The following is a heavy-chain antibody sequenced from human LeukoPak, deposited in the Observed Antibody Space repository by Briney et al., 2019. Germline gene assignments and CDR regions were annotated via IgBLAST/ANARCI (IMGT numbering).Heavy chain of an antibody. D-gene: IGHD6-13*01. J-gene: IGHJ4*02. Sequence: ASVKVSCTASGYTFTSYGISWVRQAPGQGLEWMGWISAYNGNTNYAQKLQGRVTMTTDTSTRTAYMELRSLRSDDTAVYYCARSGTSYSSSWYRLDYWGQGTLVTVSS. CDR2: ISAYNGNT. CDR3: ARSGTSYSSSWYRLDY. V-gene: IGHV1-18*01. CDR1: GYTFTSYG.